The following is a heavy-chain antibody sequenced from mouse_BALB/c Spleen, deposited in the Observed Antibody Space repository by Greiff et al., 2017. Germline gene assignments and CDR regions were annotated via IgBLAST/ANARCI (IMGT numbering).Heavy chain of an antibody. CDR1: SYTFTDYA. Sequence: QVQLKQSGPELVRPGVSVKISCKGSSYTFTDYAMHWVKQSHAKSLEWIGVISTYYGNTNYNQKFKGKATMTVDKSSSTAYMELARLTSEDSAVYYCARSTTATSTHAMDYWGQGTSVTVSS. CDR2: ISTYYGNT. J-gene: IGHJ4*01. V-gene: IGHV1-67*01. D-gene: IGHD1-2*01. CDR3: ARSTTATSTHAMDY.